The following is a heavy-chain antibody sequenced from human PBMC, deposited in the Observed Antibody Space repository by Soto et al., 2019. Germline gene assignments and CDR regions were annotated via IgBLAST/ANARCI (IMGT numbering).Heavy chain of an antibody. J-gene: IGHJ6*02. V-gene: IGHV3-7*01. CDR1: GFTFSTYW. CDR2: IKEDGSEK. Sequence: QRLSCAASGFTFSTYWMSWVRQAPGKGLEWVANIKEDGSEKYYVDSVEGRFTISRDNAKNSLHLQMNNLRAEDTAVYYCARNESSNIYGMDVWGQGTTVTVSS. D-gene: IGHD6-6*01. CDR3: ARNESSNIYGMDV.